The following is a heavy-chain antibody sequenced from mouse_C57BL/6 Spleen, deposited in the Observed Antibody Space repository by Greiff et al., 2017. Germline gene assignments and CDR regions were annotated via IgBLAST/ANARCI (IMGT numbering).Heavy chain of an antibody. Sequence: QVQLQQSGPELVKPGASVKLSCKASGYTFTSYDINWVKQRPGQGLEWIGWIYPRDGSTKYNEKFKGKATLTVDTSSSTAYMELHSLTSEDSAVYFCVYYGNYDAMDYWGQGTSVTVSS. J-gene: IGHJ4*01. D-gene: IGHD2-1*01. V-gene: IGHV1-85*01. CDR2: IYPRDGST. CDR3: VYYGNYDAMDY. CDR1: GYTFTSYD.